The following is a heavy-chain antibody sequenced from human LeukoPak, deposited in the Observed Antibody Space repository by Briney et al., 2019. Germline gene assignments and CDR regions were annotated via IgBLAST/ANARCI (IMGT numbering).Heavy chain of an antibody. CDR3: AASYYDSSGYYFDY. CDR1: GGSISSSNW. V-gene: IGHV4-4*02. CDR2: IYHSGST. D-gene: IGHD3-22*01. J-gene: IGHJ4*02. Sequence: PSGTLSLTCAVSGGSISSSNWWSWVRQPPGKGLEWIGEIYHSGSTNYNPSLKSRVTISVDKSKNQFSLKLSSVTAADTAVYYCAASYYDSSGYYFDYWGQGTLVTVSS.